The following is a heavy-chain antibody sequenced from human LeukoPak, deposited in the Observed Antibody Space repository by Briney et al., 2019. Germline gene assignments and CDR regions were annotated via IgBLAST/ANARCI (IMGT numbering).Heavy chain of an antibody. CDR3: ARDHLSDDFWSGYSL. CDR2: IRAYNGNT. Sequence: ASVKVSCKASGYTFTSYGISWVRQAPGQGLEWMGWIRAYNGNTNYAQKLQGRVTMTTDTSTSTAYMELRSLRSDDTAVYYCARDHLSDDFWSGYSLWGQGTLVTVSS. CDR1: GYTFTSYG. V-gene: IGHV1-18*01. J-gene: IGHJ4*02. D-gene: IGHD3-3*01.